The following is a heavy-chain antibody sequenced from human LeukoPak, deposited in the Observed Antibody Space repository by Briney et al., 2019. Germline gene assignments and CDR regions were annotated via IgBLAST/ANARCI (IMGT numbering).Heavy chain of an antibody. CDR1: GYTFTSYA. Sequence: ASVKVSCKASGYTFTSYAMNWVRQAPGQGLEWMGWINTNTGNPTYAQGFTGRFVFSLDTSVSTAYPQISSLKAEDTAVYYCARLGSSHTTVYYYYYYMDVWGKGTTVTVSS. CDR3: ARLGSSHTTVYYYYYYMDV. D-gene: IGHD6-6*01. V-gene: IGHV7-4-1*02. J-gene: IGHJ6*03. CDR2: INTNTGNP.